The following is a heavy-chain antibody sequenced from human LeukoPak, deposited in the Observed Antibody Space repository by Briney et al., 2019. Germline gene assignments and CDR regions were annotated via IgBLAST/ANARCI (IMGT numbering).Heavy chain of an antibody. CDR1: GFTFSSYA. CDR2: ISGSGGST. CDR3: AKGELLWFWISNWFDP. Sequence: GGSLRLSCAASGFTFSSYAMSWVRQAPGKGLEWVSAISGSGGSTYYADSVKGRYTISRDNSKNTLYLQMNSLRAEDTAVYYCAKGELLWFWISNWFDPWGQGTLVTVSS. V-gene: IGHV3-23*01. D-gene: IGHD3-10*01. J-gene: IGHJ5*02.